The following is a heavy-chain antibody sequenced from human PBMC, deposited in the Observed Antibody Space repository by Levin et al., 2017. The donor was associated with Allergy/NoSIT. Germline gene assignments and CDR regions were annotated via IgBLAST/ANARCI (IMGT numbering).Heavy chain of an antibody. CDR2: IYPGDSDT. V-gene: IGHV5-51*01. Sequence: SGESLKISCQGSGYSFTSYWIGWVRQMPGKGLEWMGIIYPGDSDTIYSPSFQGQVTISADKSISTAYLQWSSLKASDTAIYYCARRGTRDYYYYMDVWGKGTTVTVSS. D-gene: IGHD1-1*01. J-gene: IGHJ6*03. CDR1: GYSFTSYW. CDR3: ARRGTRDYYYYMDV.